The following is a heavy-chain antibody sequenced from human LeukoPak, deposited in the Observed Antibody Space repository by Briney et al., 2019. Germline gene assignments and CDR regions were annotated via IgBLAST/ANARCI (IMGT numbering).Heavy chain of an antibody. Sequence: PSETLSLTCTVSGGSISSYYWSWIRQPPGKGLEWIGYIYYSGSTNYNPSLKSRVTISVDTSKNQFSLKLSSVTAADTAVYYCATRRIWFGDPGWFDPWGQGTLVTVSS. D-gene: IGHD3-10*01. J-gene: IGHJ5*02. CDR2: IYYSGST. CDR3: ATRRIWFGDPGWFDP. CDR1: GGSISSYY. V-gene: IGHV4-59*12.